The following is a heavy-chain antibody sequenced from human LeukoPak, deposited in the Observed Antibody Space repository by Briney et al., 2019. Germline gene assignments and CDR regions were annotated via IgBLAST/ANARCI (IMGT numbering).Heavy chain of an antibody. D-gene: IGHD2-2*01. CDR3: AKDATGYCSSTSCPLRRGYYYYGMDV. V-gene: IGHV3-30*18. CDR2: ISYDGSSK. CDR1: GFTFSSYG. J-gene: IGHJ6*02. Sequence: PGRSLRLSCAASGFTFSSYGMHWVRQAPGKGLEWVAVISYDGSSKYYADSVKGRFTISRDNSKNTLYLQMNSLRAEDTAVYYCAKDATGYCSSTSCPLRRGYYYYGMDVWGQGTTVTVSS.